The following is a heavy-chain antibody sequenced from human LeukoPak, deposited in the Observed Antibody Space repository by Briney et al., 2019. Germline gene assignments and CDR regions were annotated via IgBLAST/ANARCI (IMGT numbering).Heavy chain of an antibody. Sequence: GGSLRLSCAASGFTFSSYAMSWVRQAPGKGLEWVSAISGSGGSTYYADSVKGRFTISRDNSKNTLYLQMNSLRAEDTAVYYCARDPYCTNGVCFGWFDPWGQGTLVTVSS. CDR1: GFTFSSYA. V-gene: IGHV3-23*01. D-gene: IGHD2-8*01. J-gene: IGHJ5*02. CDR2: ISGSGGST. CDR3: ARDPYCTNGVCFGWFDP.